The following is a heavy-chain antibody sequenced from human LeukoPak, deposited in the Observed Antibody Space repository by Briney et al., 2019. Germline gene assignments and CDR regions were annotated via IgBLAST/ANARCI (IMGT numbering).Heavy chain of an antibody. CDR3: AKASRYLGSGSYYRDAFDI. D-gene: IGHD3-10*02. Sequence: GGSLRLSCAASGFTFSSYGMHWVRQAPGKGLEWVAVISFDGSNKYYADSVRGRFTVSRDNSKNTLYLQMNSLRAEDTAVYYCAKASRYLGSGSYYRDAFDIWGQGTMVTVSS. J-gene: IGHJ3*02. CDR2: ISFDGSNK. CDR1: GFTFSSYG. V-gene: IGHV3-30*18.